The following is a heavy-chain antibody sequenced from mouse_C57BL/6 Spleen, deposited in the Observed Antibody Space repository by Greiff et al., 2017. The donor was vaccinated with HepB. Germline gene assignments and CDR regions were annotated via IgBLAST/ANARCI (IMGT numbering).Heavy chain of an antibody. V-gene: IGHV1-82*01. D-gene: IGHD1-1*01. Sequence: VQLQQSGPELVKPGASVKISCKASGYAFSSSWMNWVKQRPGKGLEWIGRIYPGDGDTNYNGKFKGKATLTADKSSSTAYMQLSSLTSEDSAVYFCAPITTVVAVDYWYFDVWGTGTTVTVSS. J-gene: IGHJ1*03. CDR3: APITTVVAVDYWYFDV. CDR2: IYPGDGDT. CDR1: GYAFSSSW.